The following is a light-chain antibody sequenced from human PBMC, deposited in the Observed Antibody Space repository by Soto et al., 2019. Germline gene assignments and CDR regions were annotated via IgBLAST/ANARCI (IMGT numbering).Light chain of an antibody. J-gene: IGKJ3*01. V-gene: IGKV1-39*01. Sequence: DIQMTQSPSSLSASVGDRVTITCRASQSISSYLNWYQQKPGKAPKLLIYAASSLRSGVPSRFSGSGSGTDFTLTISSLQPEDFATYYCHQSYSTPRVTFGPGTKVDIK. CDR2: AAS. CDR1: QSISSY. CDR3: HQSYSTPRVT.